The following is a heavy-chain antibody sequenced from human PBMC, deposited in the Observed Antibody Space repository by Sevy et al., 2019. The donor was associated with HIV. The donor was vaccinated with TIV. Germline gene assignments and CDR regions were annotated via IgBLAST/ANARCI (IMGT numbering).Heavy chain of an antibody. D-gene: IGHD4-4*01. CDR1: GFSLNAAGMG. V-gene: IGHV2-5*02. J-gene: IGHJ4*02. CDR3: AHRRTYGNPFKY. Sequence: SGPTLVKPTQTLTLTCTFSGFSLNAAGMGVGWIRQPPGKALEWLALIYWDDDNRYSPSLQSRLTVTKDTTKRQVFLTMTNVDPMDTATYYRAHRRTYGNPFKYWGPGTLVTVSS. CDR2: IYWDDDN.